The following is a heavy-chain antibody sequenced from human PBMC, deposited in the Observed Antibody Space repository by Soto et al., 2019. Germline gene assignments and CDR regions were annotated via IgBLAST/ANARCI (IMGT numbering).Heavy chain of an antibody. V-gene: IGHV3-30-3*01. D-gene: IGHD6-13*01. CDR3: AREVAAAGKPFDY. CDR2: ISYDGSNK. Sequence: PGGSLRLSCAASGFTFSSYAMHWVRQAPGKGLEWVAVISYDGSNKYYADSVKGRFTISRDNSKNTLYLQMNSLRAEDTAVYYCAREVAAAGKPFDYWGQGTLVTVSS. J-gene: IGHJ4*02. CDR1: GFTFSSYA.